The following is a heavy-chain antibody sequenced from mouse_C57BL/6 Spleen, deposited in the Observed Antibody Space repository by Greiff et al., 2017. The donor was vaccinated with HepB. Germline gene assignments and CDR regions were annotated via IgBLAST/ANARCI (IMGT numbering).Heavy chain of an antibody. J-gene: IGHJ1*03. CDR3: ARVPSYGHWYFDV. Sequence: EVHLVESGPGMVKPSQSLSLTCTVTGYSITSGYDWHWIRHFPGNKLEWMGYISYSGSTNYNPSLKSRISITHDTSKNHFFLKLNSVTTEDTATYYCARVPSYGHWYFDVWGTGTTVTVSS. CDR1: GYSITSGYD. CDR2: ISYSGST. D-gene: IGHD1-1*01. V-gene: IGHV3-1*01.